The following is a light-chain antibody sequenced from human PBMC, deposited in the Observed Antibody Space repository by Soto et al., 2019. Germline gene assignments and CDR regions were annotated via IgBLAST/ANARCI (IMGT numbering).Light chain of an antibody. CDR1: QXXSSH. CDR2: TAS. V-gene: IGKV1-8*01. CDR3: QQYFSYPLT. J-gene: IGKJ4*01. Sequence: IXXXQSPSXFSASTGDXVTITCRASQXXSSHLAWYQVKPGKAPRLLIYTASYLESGVPSRFSGSGSGTDFTLTISSLQSEDFAVYYCQQYFSYPLTFGGGTKVEIK.